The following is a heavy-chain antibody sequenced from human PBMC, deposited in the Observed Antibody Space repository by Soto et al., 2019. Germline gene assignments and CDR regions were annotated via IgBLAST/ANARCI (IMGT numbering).Heavy chain of an antibody. CDR1: GGSISSYY. V-gene: IGHV4-59*01. CDR2: IYYSGST. CDR3: ARGRQQLVNQDAFDI. D-gene: IGHD6-13*01. J-gene: IGHJ3*02. Sequence: QVQLQESGPGLVKPSETLSLTCTVSGGSISSYYWSWIRQPPGKGLEWIGYIYYSGSTNYNPSLKSRVTLSVDTSQNQFPLKPSSVAAAYTAVYYCARGRQQLVNQDAFDIWGQGTMVTVSS.